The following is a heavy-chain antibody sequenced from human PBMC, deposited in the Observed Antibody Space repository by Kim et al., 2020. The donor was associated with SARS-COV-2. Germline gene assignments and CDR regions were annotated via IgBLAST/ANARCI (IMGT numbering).Heavy chain of an antibody. V-gene: IGHV1-69*13. D-gene: IGHD1-1*01. CDR1: GCTFSSYA. Sequence: SVKVSCKASGCTFSSYAINWVRQAPGQGLEWMGGIIPIFGTANYAQKFQGRVTITADESTSTAYMELSSLRSEDTAVYYCARDKGGVHKPYYFDYWGQGTLVSVS. J-gene: IGHJ4*02. CDR2: IIPIFGTA. CDR3: ARDKGGVHKPYYFDY.